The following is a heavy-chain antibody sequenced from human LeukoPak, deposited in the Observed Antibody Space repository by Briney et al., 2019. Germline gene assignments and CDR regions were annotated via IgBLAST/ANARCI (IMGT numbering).Heavy chain of an antibody. Sequence: ASVKVSCKASGGTFSSYAIRWVRQAPGQGLEWMGRIIPILGIANYAQKFQGRVTITADKSTSTAYMELSSLRSEDTAVYYCARESCGGDCYSQYYYYGMDVWGQGTTVTVSS. CDR3: ARESCGGDCYSQYYYYGMDV. CDR1: GGTFSSYA. CDR2: IIPILGIA. D-gene: IGHD2-21*02. J-gene: IGHJ6*02. V-gene: IGHV1-69*04.